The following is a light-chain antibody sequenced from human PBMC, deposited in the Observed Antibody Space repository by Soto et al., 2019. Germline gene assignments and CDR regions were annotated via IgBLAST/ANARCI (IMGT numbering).Light chain of an antibody. Sequence: EIVLTQSPGTLSLSPGERATLSCRASQSVSSSYLAWYQHKPGQAPRLLIYGASSRATGIPDRFSGSRSGTDFTLTISRLEPEDVAVDYGQQYGSSPHTFGQGTKLEIK. CDR1: QSVSSSY. CDR3: QQYGSSPHT. J-gene: IGKJ2*01. V-gene: IGKV3-20*01. CDR2: GAS.